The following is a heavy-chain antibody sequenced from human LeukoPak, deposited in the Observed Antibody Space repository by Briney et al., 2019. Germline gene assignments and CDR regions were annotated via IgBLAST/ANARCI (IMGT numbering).Heavy chain of an antibody. CDR1: GFTFSSYG. D-gene: IGHD3-16*01. J-gene: IGHJ4*02. CDR2: ISYDGTNK. V-gene: IGHV3-30*18. Sequence: GGSLRLSCAASGFTFSSYGMHWVRQAPGKGLEWVEVISYDGTNKYYADSVKGRFTISRDNSKNTLYLQMNSLRAEDTAVYYCAKDAGRLGETLHYWGQGTLVTVSS. CDR3: AKDAGRLGETLHY.